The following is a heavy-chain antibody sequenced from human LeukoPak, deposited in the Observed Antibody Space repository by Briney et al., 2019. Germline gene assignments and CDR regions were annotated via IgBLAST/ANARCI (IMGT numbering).Heavy chain of an antibody. J-gene: IGHJ4*02. D-gene: IGHD2-2*02. Sequence: PGGSLRLSCAASGFTFSSYSMNWVRQAPGKGLEWVSSISSSSSYIYYADSVKGRFTISRDNAKNSLYLRMNSLRAEDTAVYYCARRYCSSTSCYTGFDYWGQGTLVTVSS. V-gene: IGHV3-21*01. CDR2: ISSSSSYI. CDR1: GFTFSSYS. CDR3: ARRYCSSTSCYTGFDY.